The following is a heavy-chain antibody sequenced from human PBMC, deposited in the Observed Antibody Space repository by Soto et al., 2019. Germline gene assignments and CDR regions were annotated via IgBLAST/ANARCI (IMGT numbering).Heavy chain of an antibody. Sequence: EVQLLESGGGLVQPGGSLRLSCAASGFTFSSYAMSWVRQAPGKGPEWVSAISGSGGSTYYADSVKGRFTISRDNSKNTLYLQMNSLRAEDTAVYYCAKGVGGSCRSELDYWGQGTLVTVSS. J-gene: IGHJ4*02. CDR2: ISGSGGST. CDR1: GFTFSSYA. D-gene: IGHD2-15*01. V-gene: IGHV3-23*01. CDR3: AKGVGGSCRSELDY.